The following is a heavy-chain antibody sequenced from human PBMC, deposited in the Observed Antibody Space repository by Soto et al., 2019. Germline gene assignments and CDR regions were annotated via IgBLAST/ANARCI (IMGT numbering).Heavy chain of an antibody. CDR1: GFTFNTYW. Sequence: EVQLVESGGDFVQPGGSLRLSCAASGFTFNTYWMHWVRQAPGKGLLWVSRIKTDGTYATYADSVKGRFTISRDNAKNTLYLQMNSLRVEDAAVYYCAAGGSGDYANGGQGTLVTVSS. J-gene: IGHJ4*02. CDR3: AAGGSGDYAN. V-gene: IGHV3-74*01. D-gene: IGHD3-22*01. CDR2: IKTDGTYA.